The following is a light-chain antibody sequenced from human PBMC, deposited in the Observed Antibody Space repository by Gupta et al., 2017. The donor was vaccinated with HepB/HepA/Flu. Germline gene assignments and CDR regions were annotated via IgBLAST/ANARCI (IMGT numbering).Light chain of an antibody. Sequence: DIQMTQSPSSLSASVGDRITITCRASQSIRNFLNWYQQKPGKAPNLLIYATSSLQSGVPSRFSGSGSGTDFTLTISRLQAEDFAAYYCQQSYSTPVTFGPGTKVEIK. CDR3: QQSYSTPVT. J-gene: IGKJ3*01. CDR2: ATS. V-gene: IGKV1-39*01. CDR1: QSIRNF.